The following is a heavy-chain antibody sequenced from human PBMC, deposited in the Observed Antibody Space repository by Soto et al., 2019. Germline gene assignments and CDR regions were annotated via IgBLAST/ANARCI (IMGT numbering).Heavy chain of an antibody. CDR2: IIPIFGTA. CDR3: ARDPVSPDYDFWSGSSSYYHYYGMDV. V-gene: IGHV1-69*06. D-gene: IGHD3-3*01. CDR1: GGTFSSYA. Sequence: ASVKVSCKASGGTFSSYAISWVRQAPGQGLEWMGGIIPIFGTANYAQKFQGRVTITADKSTSTAYMELSSLRSEDTAVYYCARDPVSPDYDFWSGSSSYYHYYGMDVWGQGTTVTVSS. J-gene: IGHJ6*02.